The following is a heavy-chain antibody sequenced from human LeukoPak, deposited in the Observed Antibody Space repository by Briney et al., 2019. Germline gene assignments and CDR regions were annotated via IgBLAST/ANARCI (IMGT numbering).Heavy chain of an antibody. J-gene: IGHJ5*02. CDR2: IYYSGST. V-gene: IGHV4-59*01. D-gene: IGHD2-15*01. Sequence: ETLTLPCTVPGGSISSYYWSWIRQPPGKGLEWIGYIYYSGSTIYNPSLERRVPISVENSKNQLSLKLSSVTAADTAVYYCASTIPYCSGGSWYEWFDPWGQGTLVTVSS. CDR3: ASTIPYCSGGSWYEWFDP. CDR1: GGSISSYY.